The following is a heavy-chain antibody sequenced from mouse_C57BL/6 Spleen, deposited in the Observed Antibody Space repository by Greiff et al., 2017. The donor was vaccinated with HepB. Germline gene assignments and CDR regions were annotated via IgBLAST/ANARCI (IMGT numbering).Heavy chain of an antibody. Sequence: EVQLVESGGGLVQPKGSLKLSCAASGFSFNTYAMNWVRQAPGKGLEWVARIRSKSNNYATYYADSVKDRFTISRDDSESMLYLQMNNLKTEDTAMYYCVRNGYYGGFDYWGQGTTLTVSS. J-gene: IGHJ2*01. CDR1: GFSFNTYA. D-gene: IGHD2-3*01. V-gene: IGHV10-1*01. CDR3: VRNGYYGGFDY. CDR2: IRSKSNNYAT.